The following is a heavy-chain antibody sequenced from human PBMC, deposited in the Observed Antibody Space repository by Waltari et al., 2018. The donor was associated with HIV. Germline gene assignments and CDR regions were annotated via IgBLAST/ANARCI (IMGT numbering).Heavy chain of an antibody. J-gene: IGHJ5*02. V-gene: IGHV3-74*03. Sequence: EVQLVESGGGLVQPGESLRLSCGASGFTFRSTWVHWVRQAPGGGLVWVSRVNPDGSGTSYADSVKGRFTISRDNAKNTVYLQMNSLRAEDTAVYYCATTTTTTYFSWGQGTLVTVSS. CDR1: GFTFRSTW. CDR2: VNPDGSGT. CDR3: ATTTTTTYFS. D-gene: IGHD1-1*01.